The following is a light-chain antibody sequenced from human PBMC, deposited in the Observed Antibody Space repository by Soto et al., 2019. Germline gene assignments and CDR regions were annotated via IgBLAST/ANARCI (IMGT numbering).Light chain of an antibody. CDR2: GVS. J-gene: IGKJ1*01. CDR1: QSVTSN. CDR3: QQYSQWPWT. Sequence: EIVMTQSPATLSVSPGERATLSCRASQSVTSNLAWYQQKPGQAPRLLMYGVSTRATGIPARFGGSGSATEFTLTISSLQSEEFAVYYCQQYSQWPWTFGQGTKVDNK. V-gene: IGKV3-15*01.